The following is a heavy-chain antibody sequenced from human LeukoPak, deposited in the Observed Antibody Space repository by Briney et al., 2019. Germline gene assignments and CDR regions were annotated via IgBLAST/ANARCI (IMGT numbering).Heavy chain of an antibody. CDR1: GFAFSGYA. V-gene: IGHV3-23*01. CDR2: ISDGGDTT. CDR3: AKTQGFFDH. J-gene: IGHJ4*02. Sequence: PGGSLRLSCAASGFAFSGYAMSWVRQAPGKGLEWVTGISDGGDTTYDAGSVKGRFTVSRDNSKNILYLQMNSLRAEDTAIYYCAKTQGFFDHWGQGSLVTVSS.